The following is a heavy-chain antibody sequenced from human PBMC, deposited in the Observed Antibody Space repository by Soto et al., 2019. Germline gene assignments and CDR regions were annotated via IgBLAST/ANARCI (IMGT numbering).Heavy chain of an antibody. CDR2: IYYSGST. V-gene: IGHV4-59*01. CDR3: ARGHSSGWYWFDP. CDR1: GGSISSFY. J-gene: IGHJ5*02. Sequence: PSQTLSLTCTVSGGSISSFYWSWIRQPPGKGLEWIGYIYYSGSTNYNPSLKSRVTISVDTSKNQFSLKLSSVTAADTAVYYCARGHSSGWYWFDPWGQGTLVTVSS. D-gene: IGHD6-19*01.